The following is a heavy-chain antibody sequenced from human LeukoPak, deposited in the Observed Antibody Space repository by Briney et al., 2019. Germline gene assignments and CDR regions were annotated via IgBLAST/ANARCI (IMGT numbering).Heavy chain of an antibody. CDR3: ARSSLTTRPFHPT. Sequence: PSETLSLTCTVSGGSISSGSYYWSWIRQPAGKGLEWIGRIYTSGSTNYNPSLKSRVTISVDTSKNQFSLKLSSVTAADTAVYYCARSSLTTRPFHPTWGQGTLITVSS. J-gene: IGHJ5*02. V-gene: IGHV4-61*02. CDR2: IYTSGST. CDR1: GGSISSGSYY. D-gene: IGHD4-11*01.